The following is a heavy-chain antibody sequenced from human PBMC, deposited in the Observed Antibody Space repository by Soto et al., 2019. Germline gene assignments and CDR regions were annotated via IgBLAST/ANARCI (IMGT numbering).Heavy chain of an antibody. CDR3: ARGAIAARPHYYYYYGMDV. D-gene: IGHD6-13*01. CDR2: IIPIFGTA. J-gene: IGHJ6*02. CDR1: GGTFSSYA. Sequence: SVTVSCKASGGTFSSYAISWVRQPPGQGLEWMGGIIPIFGTANYAQKFQGRVTITADKSTSTAYMELSSQRSEDTAVYYCARGAIAARPHYYYYYGMDVWGQGTTVTVSS. V-gene: IGHV1-69*06.